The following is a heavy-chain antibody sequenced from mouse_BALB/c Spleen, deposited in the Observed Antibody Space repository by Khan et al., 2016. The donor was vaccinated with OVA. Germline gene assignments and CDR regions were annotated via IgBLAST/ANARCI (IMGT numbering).Heavy chain of an antibody. CDR3: ARRGYDYGRGALFAY. J-gene: IGHJ3*01. CDR1: GFSLNNYS. D-gene: IGHD2-4*01. CDR2: IWSAGST. Sequence: QVQLQQSGPGLVQPSQSLSITCTVSGFSLNNYSVHWVRQSPGKGLEWLGVIWSAGSTDYNAGFISRLTISKDNSRSQVFFKMNSLQPNDTAIYYGARRGYDYGRGALFAYWGQGTLVTVSA. V-gene: IGHV2-2*02.